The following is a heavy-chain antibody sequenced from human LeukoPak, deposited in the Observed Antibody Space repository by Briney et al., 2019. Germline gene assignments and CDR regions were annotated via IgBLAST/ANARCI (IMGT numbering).Heavy chain of an antibody. V-gene: IGHV1-2*02. CDR2: INPNSGDT. J-gene: IGHJ4*02. CDR3: AKASYCTSTNCYEGFDY. Sequence: ASVKVSCKASGYNFSGYSMHWVRQAPGQGLEWMGWINPNSGDTSYAQKFQGRVTMTRDTSISTVNMELSGLRSDDTAVYSCAKASYCTSTNCYEGFDYWGQGTLVTVSS. D-gene: IGHD2-2*01. CDR1: GYNFSGYS.